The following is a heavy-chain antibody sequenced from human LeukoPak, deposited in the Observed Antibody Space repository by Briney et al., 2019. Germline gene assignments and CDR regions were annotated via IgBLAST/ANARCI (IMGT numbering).Heavy chain of an antibody. J-gene: IGHJ6*02. CDR1: GGSISSYY. V-gene: IGHV4-59*08. Sequence: SETLSLTCTVSGGSISSYYWSWIRQPPGKGLEWIGYIYYSGSTNYNPSLKSRVTISVDTSKNQFSLKLSSVTAADTAVYYCARHLVARGMDVWGQGTTVTVSS. CDR3: ARHLVARGMDV. CDR2: IYYSGST.